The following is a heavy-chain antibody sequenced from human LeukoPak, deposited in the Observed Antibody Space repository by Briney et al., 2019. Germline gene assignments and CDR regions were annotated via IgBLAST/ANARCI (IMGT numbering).Heavy chain of an antibody. Sequence: GGSLRLSCAASGFTFSSYSMNWVRQAPGKGLEWVSYISSSSSTIYYADSVKGRFTISRDNAKSSLYLQMNSLRAEDTAVYYCARGHEDYVWWFDPWGQGTLVTVSS. CDR2: ISSSSSTI. V-gene: IGHV3-48*01. CDR1: GFTFSSYS. CDR3: ARGHEDYVWWFDP. J-gene: IGHJ5*02. D-gene: IGHD4-17*01.